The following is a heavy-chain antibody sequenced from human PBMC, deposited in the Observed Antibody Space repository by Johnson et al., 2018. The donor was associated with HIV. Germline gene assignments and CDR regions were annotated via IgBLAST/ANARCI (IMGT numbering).Heavy chain of an antibody. J-gene: IGHJ3*02. CDR1: GFTFSSYG. D-gene: IGHD6-6*01. Sequence: QMQLVESGGGVVQPGRSLRLSCEASGFTFSSYGMHWVRQAPGKGLEWVAVIWYDGSNKYYADSVKGRFTISRDNSKNTLYLQMNSLRAEDTAVYYCATLEYSSSPGGYGAFDIWGQGTMVTVSS. CDR3: ATLEYSSSPGGYGAFDI. V-gene: IGHV3-33*01. CDR2: IWYDGSNK.